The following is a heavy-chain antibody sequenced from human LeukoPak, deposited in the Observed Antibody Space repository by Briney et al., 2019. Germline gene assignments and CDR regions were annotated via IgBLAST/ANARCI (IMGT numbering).Heavy chain of an antibody. D-gene: IGHD6-19*01. CDR3: ARVYEQWLVYFDY. Sequence: GGSLRLSCAASGFTLSSHRMNWVRHAPGKGLEWVSYISTTSSTIYYADSVKGRVTISRDNAKNSLYLQMNSLRDEDTAVYYCARVYEQWLVYFDYWGQGTLVTVSS. J-gene: IGHJ4*02. CDR1: GFTLSSHR. V-gene: IGHV3-48*02. CDR2: ISTTSSTI.